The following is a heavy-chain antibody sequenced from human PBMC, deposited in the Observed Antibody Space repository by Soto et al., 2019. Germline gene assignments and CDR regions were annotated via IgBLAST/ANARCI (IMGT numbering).Heavy chain of an antibody. Sequence: QAHPLTCAISGDSVSSYSGAWNWIRQSPSRGLEWLGRTYYRSKWYNDYAVSVKSRITINPDTSKNQFSLQLNSVTPEDTAVYYCARLIAAAGYNCFAPWRKGTLVTGS. J-gene: IGHJ5*02. CDR2: TYYRSKWYN. CDR3: ARLIAAAGYNCFAP. V-gene: IGHV6-1*01. D-gene: IGHD6-13*01. CDR1: GDSVSSYSGA.